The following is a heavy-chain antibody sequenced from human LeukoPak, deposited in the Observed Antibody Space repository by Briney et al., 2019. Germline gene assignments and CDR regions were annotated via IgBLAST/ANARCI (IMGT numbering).Heavy chain of an antibody. CDR1: GFTFSSYE. CDR2: ISSSGSTI. J-gene: IGHJ6*04. Sequence: GGSLRLSCAASGFTFSSYEMNWVRQAPGKGLEWVSYISSSGSTIYYADSVKGRFTISRDNAKNSLYLQMNSLRAEDTAVYYCARQGYSSSWYHINQYYYHYGMDVWGKGTTVTVSS. V-gene: IGHV3-48*03. D-gene: IGHD6-13*01. CDR3: ARQGYSSSWYHINQYYYHYGMDV.